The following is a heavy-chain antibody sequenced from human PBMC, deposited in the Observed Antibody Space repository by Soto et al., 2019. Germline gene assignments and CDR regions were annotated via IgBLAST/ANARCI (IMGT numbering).Heavy chain of an antibody. Sequence: TSETLSLTSTVSGPSISSGGYSWSWIRQPPGKGLEWIGYIYHSGSTYYNPSLKSRVTISVDRSKNQFSLKLSSVTAADTAVYYCARGQVVAAQHWGQGTLVTVSS. D-gene: IGHD2-15*01. V-gene: IGHV4-30-2*01. CDR3: ARGQVVAAQH. CDR2: IYHSGST. J-gene: IGHJ4*02. CDR1: GPSISSGGYS.